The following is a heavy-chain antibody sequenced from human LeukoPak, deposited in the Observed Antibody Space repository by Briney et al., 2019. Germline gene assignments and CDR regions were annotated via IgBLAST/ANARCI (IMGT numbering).Heavy chain of an antibody. Sequence: RASVKVSCKASGYTFTSYDSNWVRQATGQGLEWMGWMNPNSGNTGYAQKFQGRVTMTRNTSISTAYMEVSGLRSEDTAVYYCAKSDIVATIPSGFDYWGQGTLVTVSS. J-gene: IGHJ4*02. CDR3: AKSDIVATIPSGFDY. V-gene: IGHV1-8*01. D-gene: IGHD5-12*01. CDR1: GYTFTSYD. CDR2: MNPNSGNT.